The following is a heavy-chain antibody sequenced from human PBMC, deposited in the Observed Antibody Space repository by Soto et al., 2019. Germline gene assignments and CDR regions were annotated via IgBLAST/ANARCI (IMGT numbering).Heavy chain of an antibody. CDR3: ARDRPRDGYNYYLGIPTPRSDY. CDR1: GYTFTSYA. D-gene: IGHD5-12*01. Sequence: ASVKVSCKASGYTFTSYAMHWVRQAPGQRLEWMGWINAGNGNTKYSQKFQGRVTITRDTSASTAYMELSSLRSEDTAVYYCARDRPRDGYNYYLGIPTPRSDYWGQGTLVTVSS. CDR2: INAGNGNT. J-gene: IGHJ4*02. V-gene: IGHV1-3*01.